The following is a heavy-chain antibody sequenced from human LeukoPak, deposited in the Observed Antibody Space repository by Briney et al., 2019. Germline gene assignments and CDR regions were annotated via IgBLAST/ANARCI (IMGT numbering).Heavy chain of an antibody. V-gene: IGHV3-48*01. CDR2: ISRSSSTI. J-gene: IGHJ4*02. D-gene: IGHD1-26*01. CDR3: AREGVGAFCFDY. Sequence: PGGSLRLSCAASGFIFSSYSMNSVRQAPGKGLEWVSYISRSSSTIYYADSVKGRFTISRDDAKNSLHLQMNSLRAEDTAVYYCAREGVGAFCFDYWGQGTLVTVSS. CDR1: GFIFSSYS.